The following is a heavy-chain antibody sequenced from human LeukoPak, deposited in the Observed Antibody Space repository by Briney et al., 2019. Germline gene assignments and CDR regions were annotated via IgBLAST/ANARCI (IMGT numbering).Heavy chain of an antibody. CDR3: ARVRGINNWFDP. V-gene: IGHV4-31*03. Sequence: PSETLSLTCTVSGGSISSGGYYWNWIRQHPVKGLEWIGSIYYSGSTHSNPSLKSRLTISIDTSKNQFYLKLNSVTAADTALYYCARVRGINNWFDPSGQGTLATVSS. CDR2: IYYSGST. CDR1: GGSISSGGYY. D-gene: IGHD3-10*01. J-gene: IGHJ5*02.